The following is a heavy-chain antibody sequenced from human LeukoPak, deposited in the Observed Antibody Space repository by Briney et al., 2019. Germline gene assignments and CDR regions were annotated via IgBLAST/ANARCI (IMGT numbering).Heavy chain of an antibody. CDR1: GGSISSYY. J-gene: IGHJ6*02. V-gene: IGHV4-59*01. D-gene: IGHD4-17*01. CDR2: IYYSGST. Sequence: SETLSLTCTVSGGSISSYYWSWIRQPPGKGLEWIGYIYYSGSTNYNPSLKSRVTISVDTSKNQFSLKQSSVTAADTAVYYCATTSRYGDYVVGVDYYYYYGMDVWGQGTTVTVSS. CDR3: ATTSRYGDYVVGVDYYYYYGMDV.